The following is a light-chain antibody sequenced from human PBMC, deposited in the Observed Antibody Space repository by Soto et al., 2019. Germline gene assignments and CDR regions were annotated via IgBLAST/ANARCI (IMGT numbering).Light chain of an antibody. V-gene: IGKV3-20*01. J-gene: IGKJ1*01. CDR3: KQYGTSPRT. CDR1: QSVSGSD. CDR2: GVS. Sequence: EVVLTQSPGTLSLSPGERATLSCRASQSVSGSDLAWYQQKPGQAPRLLISGVSNRATGTQDRFSGSGSGTDFTLTIRSLEPEDFAVYYCKQYGTSPRTFGQGTKVDIK.